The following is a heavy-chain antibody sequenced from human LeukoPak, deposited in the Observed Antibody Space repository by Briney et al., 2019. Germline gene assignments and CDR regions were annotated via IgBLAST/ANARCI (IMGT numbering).Heavy chain of an antibody. V-gene: IGHV1-2*02. CDR1: GYTFTGYY. J-gene: IGHJ4*02. CDR3: AKDKGYDILTGYYSGD. CDR2: INPNSGGT. D-gene: IGHD3-9*01. Sequence: ASVKVSCKASGYTFTGYYMHWVRQAPGQGLEWMGWINPNSGGTNYAQKFQGRVTMTRDTSISTAYMELSRPRSDDTAVYYCAKDKGYDILTGYYSGDWGQGTLVTVSS.